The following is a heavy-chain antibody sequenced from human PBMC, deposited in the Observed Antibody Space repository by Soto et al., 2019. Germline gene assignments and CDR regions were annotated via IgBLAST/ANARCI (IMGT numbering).Heavy chain of an antibody. Sequence: PSETLSLTCTVSGGSISSGGYYWSWIRQHPGKGLEWIGYIYYNGSTYYNPSLKSRVTISVDTSKNQFYLKLSSVTAADTAVYYCASLGAYYPSLDPWGPGTLVNAPQ. CDR2: IYYNGST. J-gene: IGHJ5*02. V-gene: IGHV4-31*03. CDR1: GGSISSGGYY. D-gene: IGHD1-26*01. CDR3: ASLGAYYPSLDP.